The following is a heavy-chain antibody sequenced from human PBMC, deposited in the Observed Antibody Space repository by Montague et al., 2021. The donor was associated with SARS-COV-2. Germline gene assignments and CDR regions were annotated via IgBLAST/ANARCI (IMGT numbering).Heavy chain of an antibody. CDR3: ARIPYGDVI. CDR1: GFTVSSNY. CDR2: IYSGGST. D-gene: IGHD2-21*01. V-gene: IGHV3-53*01. Sequence: SLRLSCAASGFTVSSNYMSLVRQAPGKGLEWVSVIYSGGSTYYAYPVKGRFTISRDNSKNTLYLQMNSLRAEDTAVYYCARIPYGDVIWGQGTLATVSS. J-gene: IGHJ4*02.